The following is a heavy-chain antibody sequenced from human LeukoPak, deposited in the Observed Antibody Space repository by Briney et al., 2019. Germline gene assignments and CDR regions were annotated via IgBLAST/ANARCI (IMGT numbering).Heavy chain of an antibody. CDR3: TRARDAFTRKSAFDI. V-gene: IGHV3-30*02. J-gene: IGHJ3*02. CDR1: GFTFSSYG. Sequence: GGSLRLSCAASGFTFSSYGMHWVRQAPDKGLEWVAFIRYDGSNKYYADSVKGRFTISRDNSKNTLYLQMNSLRAEDTAVYYCTRARDAFTRKSAFDIWGQGTMVTVSS. CDR2: IRYDGSNK. D-gene: IGHD3-16*01.